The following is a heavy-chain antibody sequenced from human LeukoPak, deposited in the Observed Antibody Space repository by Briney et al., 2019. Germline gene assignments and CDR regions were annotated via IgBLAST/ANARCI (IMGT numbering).Heavy chain of an antibody. Sequence: PSETLSLTCKVSGGAISRGATYWSWIRQPPGNGLEWLGYIYYSGSTYYNPSLKSRVTISVDTSKKQISLKLNSVTAADTAVYYCARDYYGSGSYWTWGQGTLVTVSS. CDR2: IYYSGST. CDR1: GGAISRGATY. D-gene: IGHD3-10*01. J-gene: IGHJ4*02. CDR3: ARDYYGSGSYWT. V-gene: IGHV4-30-4*01.